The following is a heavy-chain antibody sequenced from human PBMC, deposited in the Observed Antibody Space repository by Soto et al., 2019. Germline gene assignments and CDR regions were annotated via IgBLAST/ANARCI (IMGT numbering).Heavy chain of an antibody. Sequence: QVQLVQSGVEVKKPGASVKVSCKASGYIFTGYGISWVRQAPGQGLEWMGWISAYNGNTNYAQKLQGRVTMTTDTPTTTAYMELRSLRSDDTAVYCCARDPSYNHGSRLHYYYGMDVWAEGTTVAVSS. J-gene: IGHJ6*04. CDR3: ARDPSYNHGSRLHYYYGMDV. D-gene: IGHD3-10*01. V-gene: IGHV1-18*01. CDR2: ISAYNGNT. CDR1: GYIFTGYG.